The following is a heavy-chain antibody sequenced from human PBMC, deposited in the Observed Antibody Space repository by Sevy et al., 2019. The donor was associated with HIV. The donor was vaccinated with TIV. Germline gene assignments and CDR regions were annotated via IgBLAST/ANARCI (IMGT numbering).Heavy chain of an antibody. CDR1: GFTFSSYS. J-gene: IGHJ4*02. Sequence: GGSLRLSCAASGFTFSSYSMNWVRQAPGKGLEWVSSISSSSSYIYYADSVKGRFTISRDNSKNTLYLQINSLRAEDTAVYYCAKDYRIYCSRTSCLFDYWGQGTLVTVSS. CDR2: ISSSSSYI. D-gene: IGHD2-2*01. V-gene: IGHV3-21*01. CDR3: AKDYRIYCSRTSCLFDY.